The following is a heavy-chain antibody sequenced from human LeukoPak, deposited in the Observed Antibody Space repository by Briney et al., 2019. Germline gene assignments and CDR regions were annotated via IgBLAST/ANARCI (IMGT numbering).Heavy chain of an antibody. V-gene: IGHV1-3*01. Sequence: ASVKVSCKASGYTFTSYAMHWVRQAPGQRLEWMGWIYGGNGNTKYSQKFQGRVSITRDTSASTVYMELSSLGSEDTAVYYCARGWGGDCYHVHWGQGTLVTISS. CDR3: ARGWGGDCYHVH. D-gene: IGHD2-21*02. CDR1: GYTFTSYA. CDR2: IYGGNGNT. J-gene: IGHJ4*02.